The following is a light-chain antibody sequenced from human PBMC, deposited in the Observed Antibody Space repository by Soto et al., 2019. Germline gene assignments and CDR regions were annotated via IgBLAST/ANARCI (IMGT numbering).Light chain of an antibody. J-gene: IGKJ4*01. Sequence: EIVMTQSPATLSVSPGERATLSCRASQSVSSNLAWYQQKPGQAPRLLIYGASTRATGIPARFSGSRSGTELNLTISSLQSEDFAVYYCQQYNNWPALTFGGGTKVEIK. CDR3: QQYNNWPALT. V-gene: IGKV3-15*01. CDR1: QSVSSN. CDR2: GAS.